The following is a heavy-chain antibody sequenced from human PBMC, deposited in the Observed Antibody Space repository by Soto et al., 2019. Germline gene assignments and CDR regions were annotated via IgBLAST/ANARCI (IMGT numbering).Heavy chain of an antibody. CDR3: ARHDDCGGGSCSTGRWFDT. D-gene: IGHD2-15*01. V-gene: IGHV4-61*05. J-gene: IGHJ5*02. CDR1: TRTINSATHC. CDR2: IYDTGTT. Sequence: SETLSLTCTVSTRTINSATHCSASVRQLPGQVLEWIGHIYDTGTTDYNPSLRSRVTISIDTSKKQFSLRLTSVSAADTAVYYCARHDDCGGGSCSTGRWFDTWGQGTLVTVSS.